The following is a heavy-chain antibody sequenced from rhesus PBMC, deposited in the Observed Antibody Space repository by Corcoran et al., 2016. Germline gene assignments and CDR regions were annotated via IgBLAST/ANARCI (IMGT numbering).Heavy chain of an antibody. J-gene: IGHJ4*01. CDR1: GASIRGYY. CDR3: ARETQTSEGIPE. Sequence: QVQLEESGPGLVRPSETLSLTCAVSGASIRGYYWSWIRQPPGKGLVWIGYIGGSRGRTVYTPSLKSRVPISTDTSTNQLSLRLSSVTAAETAVYYCARETQTSEGIPEWGQGVLVTVSS. D-gene: IGHD2-27*01. V-gene: IGHV4-165*01. CDR2: IGGSRGRT.